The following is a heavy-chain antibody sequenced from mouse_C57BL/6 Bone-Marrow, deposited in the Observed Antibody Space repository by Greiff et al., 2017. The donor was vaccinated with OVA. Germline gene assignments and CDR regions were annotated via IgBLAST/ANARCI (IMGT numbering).Heavy chain of an antibody. J-gene: IGHJ2*01. CDR3: ARKWLRRRGGFDD. CDR1: GYTFTSYW. D-gene: IGHD2-2*01. Sequence: QVQLQQPGAELVKPGASVKMSCKASGYTFTSYWITWVKQRPGQGLEWIGDIYPGSGSTNYNEKFKSKATLTVDTSSSTAYMQLSSLTSEDSAVYYCARKWLRRRGGFDDWGQGTTLTVSS. V-gene: IGHV1-55*01. CDR2: IYPGSGST.